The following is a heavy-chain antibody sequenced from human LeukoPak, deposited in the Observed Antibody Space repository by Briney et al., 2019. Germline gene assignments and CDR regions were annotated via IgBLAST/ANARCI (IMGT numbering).Heavy chain of an antibody. CDR1: GFTFSSYW. Sequence: PGGSLRLSCAASGFTFSSYWMSWVRQAPGKGLEWVANIKQDGSEKYYVDSVKGRFTISRDNAKNSLYLQMNSLRAEDTAVYYCAREVGVKGITMVRGADWFDPWGQGTLVTVSS. CDR3: AREVGVKGITMVRGADWFDP. V-gene: IGHV3-7*01. J-gene: IGHJ5*02. D-gene: IGHD3-10*01. CDR2: IKQDGSEK.